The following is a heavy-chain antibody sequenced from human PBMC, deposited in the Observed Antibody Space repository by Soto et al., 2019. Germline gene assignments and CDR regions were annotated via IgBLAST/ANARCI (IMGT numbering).Heavy chain of an antibody. CDR3: ERDPRYYDILTGYSNMYYFDY. V-gene: IGHV3-11*01. Sequence: QVQLVESGGGLVKPGGSLRLSCAASGFTFSDYYMSWIRQAPGKGLEWVSYISSSGSTIYYADSVKGRFTISRDNAKNSLNLQMNGLRAEDTAVYYCERDPRYYDILTGYSNMYYFDYWGQGTLVTVSS. CDR1: GFTFSDYY. J-gene: IGHJ4*02. D-gene: IGHD3-9*01. CDR2: ISSSGSTI.